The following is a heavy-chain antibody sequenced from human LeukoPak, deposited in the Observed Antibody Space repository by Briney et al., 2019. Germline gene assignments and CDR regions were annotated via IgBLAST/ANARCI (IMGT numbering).Heavy chain of an antibody. CDR3: ARVISYGYRGGPDAFDI. CDR2: IIPILGIA. J-gene: IGHJ3*02. CDR1: GGTFSSYA. V-gene: IGHV1-69*04. D-gene: IGHD5-18*01. Sequence: PVKVSCKASGGTFSSYAISWVRQAPGQGLEWMGRIIPILGIANYAQKFQGRVTITADKSTSTAYMELSSLRSEDTAVYYCARVISYGYRGGPDAFDIWGQGTMVTVSS.